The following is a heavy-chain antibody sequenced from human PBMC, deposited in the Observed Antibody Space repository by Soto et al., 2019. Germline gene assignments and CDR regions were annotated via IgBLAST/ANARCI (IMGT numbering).Heavy chain of an antibody. CDR1: GGSISSYY. V-gene: IGHV4-59*01. CDR2: IYSSWST. J-gene: IGHJ4*02. CDR3: ARAPSGYSSTFDY. D-gene: IGHD5-18*01. Sequence: QVQLQESGPGLVKPSETLSLTCTVSGGSISSYYWSWIRQPPGKGLEWVGYIYSSWSTNYNPSLKSRVTISVDTSKNQFSLKLTSVTAADTAVYYCARAPSGYSSTFDYGGQGTLVTVSS.